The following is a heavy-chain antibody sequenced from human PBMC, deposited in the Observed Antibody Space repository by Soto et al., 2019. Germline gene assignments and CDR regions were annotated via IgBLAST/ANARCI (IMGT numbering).Heavy chain of an antibody. Sequence: GGSLRLSCAASGFTFSSYAMSWVRQAPGKGLEWVSAISGSGGSTYYADSVKGRFTISRDNSKNTLYLQMNSLRAEDTAVYYCALYCSGGSCSWGKTDYWGQGTLVTVSS. CDR1: GFTFSSYA. CDR3: ALYCSGGSCSWGKTDY. J-gene: IGHJ4*02. D-gene: IGHD2-15*01. V-gene: IGHV3-23*01. CDR2: ISGSGGST.